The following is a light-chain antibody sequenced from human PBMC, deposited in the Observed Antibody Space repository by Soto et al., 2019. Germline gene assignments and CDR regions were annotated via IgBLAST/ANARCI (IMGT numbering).Light chain of an antibody. Sequence: QSVLTQPASVSGSPGQSITISCTGTSSDVGGYNYVSWYQQHPGKAPKLMIYEVSNRPSGVSNRFSGSKSGNTASLTVGLQAEDEADYYCSSYTSSSTWVFGGGTKVTVL. CDR1: SSDVGGYNY. J-gene: IGLJ3*02. CDR2: EVS. V-gene: IGLV2-14*01. CDR3: SSYTSSSTWV.